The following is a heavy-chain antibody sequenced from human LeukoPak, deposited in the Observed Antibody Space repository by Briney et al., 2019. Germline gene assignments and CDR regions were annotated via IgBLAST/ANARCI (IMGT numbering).Heavy chain of an antibody. CDR2: IKQDGSDR. D-gene: IGHD6-19*01. Sequence: GSLRLSCAAPGFTFRNYWMSWVRQAPGTGLEWVANIKQDGSDRNYVTSVRGRFTISRDNAESPLYLQMNSLRVEDTAVYYCVRNLAVAGTCFDSWGQGTLVTVSS. CDR3: VRNLAVAGTCFDS. CDR1: GFTFRNYW. J-gene: IGHJ4*02. V-gene: IGHV3-7*03.